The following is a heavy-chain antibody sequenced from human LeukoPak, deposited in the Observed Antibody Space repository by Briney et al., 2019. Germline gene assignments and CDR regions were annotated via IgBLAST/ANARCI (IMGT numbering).Heavy chain of an antibody. D-gene: IGHD3-3*01. CDR3: ARGYNDFWSGYYHVDY. CDR1: GYTFTSSY. Sequence: LWASVNVSCKASGYTFTSSYMHWVRQAPGQGLEWMGIINPDGGNTIYAQKLQGRVTMTTDTSTSTAYMELRSLRSDDTAVYYCARGYNDFWSGYYHVDYWGQGTLVTVSS. J-gene: IGHJ4*02. CDR2: INPDGGNT. V-gene: IGHV1-46*01.